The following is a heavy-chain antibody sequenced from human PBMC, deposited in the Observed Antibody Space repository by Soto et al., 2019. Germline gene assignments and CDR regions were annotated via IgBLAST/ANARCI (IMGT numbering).Heavy chain of an antibody. J-gene: IGHJ6*02. Sequence: PGGSLRLSCAASGFSFTKAWMNWVRQAPGKGLEWVSSFSGFGISSYYTDSVKGRFTISRDNSTNMLYLQMNSLRAEDTAVYYCAKGGGPRGYYGMDVWGQGTSVTVSS. CDR2: FSGFGISS. CDR3: AKGGGPRGYYGMDV. V-gene: IGHV3-23*01. CDR1: GFSFTKAW. D-gene: IGHD2-15*01.